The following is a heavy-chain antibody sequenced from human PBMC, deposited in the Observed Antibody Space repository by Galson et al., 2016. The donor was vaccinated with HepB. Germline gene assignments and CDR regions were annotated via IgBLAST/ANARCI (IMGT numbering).Heavy chain of an antibody. D-gene: IGHD3-3*01. CDR2: ISGTGGST. Sequence: SLRLSCAASGIRFSNYAMSWVRQAPGKGLEGVSVISGTGGSTYHADSVKGRLTISRDNSKDTLYLQMNSLRPDDTAVYFCANVFWSDSSEGPLRHWGQGTLVSVSS. V-gene: IGHV3-23*01. J-gene: IGHJ1*01. CDR1: GIRFSNYA. CDR3: ANVFWSDSSEGPLRH.